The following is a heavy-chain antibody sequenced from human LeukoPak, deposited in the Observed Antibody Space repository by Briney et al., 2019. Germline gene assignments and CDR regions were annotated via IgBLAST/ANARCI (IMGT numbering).Heavy chain of an antibody. V-gene: IGHV3-66*02. D-gene: IGHD1-26*01. J-gene: IGHJ6*03. CDR3: AREVGAPSLGGYYEYYMDV. CDR2: IYSGGST. CDR1: GFTVSSNY. Sequence: GGSLRLSCAASGFTVSSNYMSWVRQAPGKGLEWVSVIYSGGSTYYADSVKGRFTISRDNSKNTLYLQMNSLRAEDTAVYYCAREVGAPSLGGYYEYYMDVWGKGTTVTVSS.